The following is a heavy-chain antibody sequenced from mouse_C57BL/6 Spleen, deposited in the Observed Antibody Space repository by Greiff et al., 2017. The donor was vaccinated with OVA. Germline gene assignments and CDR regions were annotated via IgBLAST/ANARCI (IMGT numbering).Heavy chain of an antibody. D-gene: IGHD1-1*01. J-gene: IGHJ1*03. CDR1: GYTFTSYW. V-gene: IGHV1-52*01. CDR3: ARSGYYGSSHHWYFDV. CDR2: IDPSASET. Sequence: QVQLKESGAELVRPGSSVKLSCKASGYTFTSYWMHWARQGPIQGLEWIGNIDPSASETHYNQKFRDKATLTVDKSSSTAYMQLSSLTSEDSAVYYCARSGYYGSSHHWYFDVWGTGTTVTVSS.